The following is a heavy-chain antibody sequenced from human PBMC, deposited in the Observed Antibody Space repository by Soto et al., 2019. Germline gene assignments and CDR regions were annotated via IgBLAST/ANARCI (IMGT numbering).Heavy chain of an antibody. J-gene: IGHJ4*02. CDR1: GYTFTSYG. V-gene: IGHV1-18*04. CDR3: ASTHCSGGSCYGVY. D-gene: IGHD2-15*01. CDR2: ISAYNGNT. Sequence: GASVKVSCKASGYTFTSYGISWVRQAPGQGLEWMGWISAYNGNTNYAQKLQGRVTMTTDTSTSTAYMELRSLRSDDTAVYYCASTHCSGGSCYGVYWGQGTLVTSPQ.